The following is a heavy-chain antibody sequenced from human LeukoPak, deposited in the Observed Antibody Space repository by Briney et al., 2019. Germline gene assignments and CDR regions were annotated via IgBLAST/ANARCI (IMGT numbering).Heavy chain of an antibody. D-gene: IGHD1-7*01. J-gene: IGHJ4*02. CDR1: GGSIESYY. CDR3: ARGSITGTTGY. Sequence: SETLSLTCSVSGGSIESYYWSWIRQPPGKGLEFIGYIAASGTTKHNPSLKSRVTLSMDTSKNQFSLKLSSVTAADTAVYYCARGSITGTTGYWGQGTLVTVSS. CDR2: IAASGTT. V-gene: IGHV4-4*08.